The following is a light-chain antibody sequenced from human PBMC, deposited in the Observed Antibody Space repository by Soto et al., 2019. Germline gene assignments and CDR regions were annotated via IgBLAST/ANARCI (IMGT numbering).Light chain of an antibody. J-gene: IGKJ5*01. CDR3: KQTYATPIT. CDR2: GAS. V-gene: IGKV1-39*01. CDR1: HPISNY. Sequence: DIPMTQSPSSLSASVGDRVTITCRASHPISNYLNWYQHRPGKAPKLLIYGASTLQSGVQSRFSGSESGTDFTLTITSLQPEDCATYYCKQTYATPITFGQGTRLEI.